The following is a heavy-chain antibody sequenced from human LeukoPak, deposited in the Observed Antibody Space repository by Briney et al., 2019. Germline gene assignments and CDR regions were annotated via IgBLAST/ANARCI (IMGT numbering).Heavy chain of an antibody. Sequence: PSETLSLTCTVSGGSISSGSYYWSWIRQPAGKGLEWIGRIYTSGSTNYNPSLKSRVTISVDTSKNQFSLKLSSVTAADTAVYYCARDRKGVSSATTRSYYYYYMDVWGKGTTVTISS. CDR1: GGSISSGSYY. J-gene: IGHJ6*03. CDR3: ARDRKGVSSATTRSYYYYYMDV. D-gene: IGHD6-25*01. CDR2: IYTSGST. V-gene: IGHV4-61*02.